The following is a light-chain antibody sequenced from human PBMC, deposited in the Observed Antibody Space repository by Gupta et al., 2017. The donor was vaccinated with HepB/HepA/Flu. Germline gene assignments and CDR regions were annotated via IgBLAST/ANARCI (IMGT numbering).Light chain of an antibody. CDR3: QQDNNWPLT. J-gene: IGKJ1*01. CDR1: QSVSRK. V-gene: IGKV3-15*01. Sequence: DIVMTHSPATLSVSPGERATLSCRASQSVSRKLTWYQQKPGQAPRLLIYGASTRATGIPARFSGSGSGTEFTLTISSLQSEDFAVYYCQQDNNWPLTVGQGTKVEIK. CDR2: GAS.